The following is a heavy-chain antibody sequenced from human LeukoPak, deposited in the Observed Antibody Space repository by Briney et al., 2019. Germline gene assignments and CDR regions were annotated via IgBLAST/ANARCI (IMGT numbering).Heavy chain of an antibody. CDR2: IWYDGSNK. CDR3: ARGYSSSWYSGDFDY. J-gene: IGHJ4*02. V-gene: IGHV3-33*01. D-gene: IGHD6-13*01. Sequence: GRSLRLSCAASGFTFSSYGMNWVRQAPGKGLEWGAVIWYDGSNKYYVDSVKGRFTISRDNSKNTLYLQMDSLKAEDTAVYNCARGYSSSWYSGDFDYWGQGTLVTVSS. CDR1: GFTFSSYG.